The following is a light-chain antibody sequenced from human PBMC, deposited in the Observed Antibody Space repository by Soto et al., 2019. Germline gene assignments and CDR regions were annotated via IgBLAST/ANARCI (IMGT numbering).Light chain of an antibody. V-gene: IGKV3-20*01. J-gene: IGKJ1*01. CDR1: QSVSSN. CDR3: QQHGSSPTWT. Sequence: EIVMLQSPATLSVSPGERTPLSCRDSQSVSSNLAWYQQKPGQAPRLLIYGASTRATGIPDRFSGSGSGTDFTLTISRLEPEDSAVYYCQQHGSSPTWTFGQGTKVDIK. CDR2: GAS.